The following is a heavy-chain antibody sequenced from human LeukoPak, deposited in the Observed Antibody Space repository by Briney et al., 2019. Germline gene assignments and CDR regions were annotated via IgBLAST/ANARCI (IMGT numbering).Heavy chain of an antibody. Sequence: PSETLSLTCTVSGGSISSYYWSWIRQPAGKGLEWIGRIYTSRSTNYNPSLKSRVTMSVDTSKNQFSLKLSSVTAADTAVYYCARERGVLTPPIIDYWGQGTLVTVSS. J-gene: IGHJ4*02. CDR3: ARERGVLTPPIIDY. D-gene: IGHD1-1*01. CDR1: GGSISSYY. V-gene: IGHV4-4*07. CDR2: IYTSRST.